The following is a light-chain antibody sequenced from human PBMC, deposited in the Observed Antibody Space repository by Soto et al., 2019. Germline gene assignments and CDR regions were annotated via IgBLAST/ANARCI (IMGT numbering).Light chain of an antibody. CDR3: QQYGSSPPWT. V-gene: IGKV3-20*01. CDR1: QSVNYSY. Sequence: ETVLTQSPGTLSLSPGERATLSCRASQSVNYSYLAWYQQKPGQAPRLLIYGVSNRATGIPDRFSGSGSGTDFTLTISRLEPADFAVYYCQQYGSSPPWTFGQGTKVDIK. CDR2: GVS. J-gene: IGKJ1*01.